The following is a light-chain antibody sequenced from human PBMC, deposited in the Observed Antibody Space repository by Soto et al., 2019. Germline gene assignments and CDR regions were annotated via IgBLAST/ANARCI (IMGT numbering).Light chain of an antibody. CDR1: QSISTY. CDR3: QHYNTYTWT. V-gene: IGKV1-5*03. Sequence: DIQMTQSPSTLSASVGDRVSITCRASQSISTYLAWYQQKPGKAPKLLIYKASGLGSGVPSRFSGSGSGTDFTLTISSLQPDDSATYYCQHYNTYTWTFGLGTRVE. J-gene: IGKJ1*01. CDR2: KAS.